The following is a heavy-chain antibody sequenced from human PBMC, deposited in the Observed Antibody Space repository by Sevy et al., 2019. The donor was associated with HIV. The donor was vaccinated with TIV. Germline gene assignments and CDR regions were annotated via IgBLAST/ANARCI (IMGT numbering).Heavy chain of an antibody. CDR3: ASVTFGGVIVTQIFDY. D-gene: IGHD3-16*02. CDR1: GGSFSGYY. Sequence: SETLYLTCAVYGGSFSGYYWSWIRHPPGKGLEWIGEINHSGSTNYNPSLKSRVTISVDTSKNQFSLKLSSVTAADTAVYYCASVTFGGVIVTQIFDYWGQGTLVTVSS. CDR2: INHSGST. J-gene: IGHJ4*02. V-gene: IGHV4-34*01.